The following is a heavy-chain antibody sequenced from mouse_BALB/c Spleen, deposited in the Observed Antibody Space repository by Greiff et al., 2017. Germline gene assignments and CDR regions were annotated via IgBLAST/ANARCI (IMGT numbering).Heavy chain of an antibody. CDR1: GFTFSSYT. J-gene: IGHJ2*01. Sequence: EVKLVESGGGLVKPGGSLKLSCAASGFTFSSYTMSWVRQTPEKRLEWVATISSGGSYTYYPDSVKGRFTISRDNAKNTLYLQMSSLKSEDTAMYYCTRGTTVVAKGYWGQGTTLTVSS. D-gene: IGHD1-1*01. CDR2: ISSGGSYT. V-gene: IGHV5-6-4*01. CDR3: TRGTTVVAKGY.